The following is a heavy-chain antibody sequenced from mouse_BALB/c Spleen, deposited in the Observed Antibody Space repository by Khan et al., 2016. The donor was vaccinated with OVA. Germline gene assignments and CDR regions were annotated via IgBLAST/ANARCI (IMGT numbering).Heavy chain of an antibody. V-gene: IGHV5-6-5*01. Sequence: EVELVESGGDLVKPGGSLKLSCAASGFPFSNYAMSWVRQTPATRLEWVASICSGGTTYYPDSVNGRFPISRAHARNILYLQMNRLRAEDTAMFYCARDYWYTYGGQGTLVTVSA. CDR2: ICSGGTT. D-gene: IGHD1-1*02. CDR3: ARDYWYTY. CDR1: GFPFSNYA. J-gene: IGHJ3*01.